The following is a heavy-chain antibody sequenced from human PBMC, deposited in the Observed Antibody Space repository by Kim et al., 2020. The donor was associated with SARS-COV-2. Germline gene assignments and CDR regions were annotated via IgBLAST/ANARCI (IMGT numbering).Heavy chain of an antibody. CDR1: GYSFTSYW. V-gene: IGHV5-51*01. Sequence: GESLKISCKGSGYSFTSYWIGWVRQMPGKGLEWMGIIYPGDSDTRYSPSFQGQVTISADKSISTAYLQWSSLKASDTAMYYCARLGPDDYGDPFPQPGRDAFDIWGQGTMVTVSS. J-gene: IGHJ3*02. D-gene: IGHD4-17*01. CDR2: IYPGDSDT. CDR3: ARLGPDDYGDPFPQPGRDAFDI.